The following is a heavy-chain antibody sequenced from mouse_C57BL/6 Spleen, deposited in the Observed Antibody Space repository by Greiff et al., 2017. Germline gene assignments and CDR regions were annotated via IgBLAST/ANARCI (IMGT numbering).Heavy chain of an antibody. CDR3: ARSGDGALSYWYFDV. V-gene: IGHV1-80*01. D-gene: IGHD3-1*01. CDR2: IYPGDGDT. CDR1: GYAFSSYW. J-gene: IGHJ1*03. Sequence: VQLQESGAELVKPGASVKISCKASGYAFSSYWMNWVKQRPGKGLEWIGQIYPGDGDTNYNGKFKGKATLTADKSSSTAYMQLSSLTSEDSAVYFCARSGDGALSYWYFDVWGTGTTVTVSS.